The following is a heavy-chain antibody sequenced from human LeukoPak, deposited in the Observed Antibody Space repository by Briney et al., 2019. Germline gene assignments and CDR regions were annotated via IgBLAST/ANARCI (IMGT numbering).Heavy chain of an antibody. CDR1: GYTFTGYY. V-gene: IGHV1-2*02. CDR2: INPNSGGT. J-gene: IGHJ5*02. D-gene: IGHD2-15*01. CDR3: ARDGNIVVVVADNWFDP. Sequence: ASVKVSCKASGYTFTGYYMHWVRQAPGQGLEWMGWINPNSGGTNYAQKFQGRVTMTRVTSISTAYMELSRLRSDDTAVYYCARDGNIVVVVADNWFDPWGQGTLVTVSS.